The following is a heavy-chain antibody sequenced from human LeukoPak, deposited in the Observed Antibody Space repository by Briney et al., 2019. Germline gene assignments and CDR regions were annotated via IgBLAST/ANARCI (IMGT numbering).Heavy chain of an antibody. CDR2: ISGSGGST. J-gene: IGHJ6*04. D-gene: IGHD6-19*01. CDR1: GFTFSSYA. CDR3: AKDQAAGPRVYYYGMDV. Sequence: GGSLRLSCAASGFTFSSYAMSWVRQAPGKGLEWVSAISGSGGSTYYADSVKGRLTISRDNSKNTLYLQMNSLRAEDTAVYYCAKDQAAGPRVYYYGMDVWGKGTTVTVSS. V-gene: IGHV3-23*01.